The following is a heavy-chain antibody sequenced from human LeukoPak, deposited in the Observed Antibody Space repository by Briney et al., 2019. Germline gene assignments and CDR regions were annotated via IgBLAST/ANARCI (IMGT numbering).Heavy chain of an antibody. J-gene: IGHJ4*02. CDR3: ARAEWELPFDY. CDR1: GGSFSGSY. D-gene: IGHD1-26*01. CDR2: ISHSGST. Sequence: SETLSLTCAVYGGSFSGSYWSWIRQPPGRGLEWIGEISHSGSTNYNPSLKTRVTISVDTSKNQFSLKLSSVTAADTAVYYCARAEWELPFDYWGQGTLVTVSS. V-gene: IGHV4-34*01.